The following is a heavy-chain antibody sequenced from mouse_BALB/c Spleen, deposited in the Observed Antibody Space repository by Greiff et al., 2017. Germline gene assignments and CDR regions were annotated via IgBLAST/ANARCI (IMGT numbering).Heavy chain of an antibody. D-gene: IGHD1-1*01. J-gene: IGHJ4*01. CDR1: GFTFSSYT. CDR2: ISNGGGST. V-gene: IGHV5-12-2*01. CDR3: ASPYYYGSSYYAMDY. Sequence: DVKLVESGGGLVQPGGSLKLSCAASGFTFSSYTMSWVRQTPEKRLEWVAYISNGGGSTYYPDTVKGRFTISRDNAKNTLYLQMSSLKSEDTAMYYCASPYYYGSSYYAMDYWGQGTSVTVSS.